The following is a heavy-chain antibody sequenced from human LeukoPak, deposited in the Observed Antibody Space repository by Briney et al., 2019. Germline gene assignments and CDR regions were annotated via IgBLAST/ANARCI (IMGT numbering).Heavy chain of an antibody. V-gene: IGHV3-21*01. CDR1: GFTFSSYS. CDR2: ISSSSGYI. J-gene: IGHJ5*02. D-gene: IGHD3-22*01. Sequence: GGSLRLSCAASGFTFSSYSMNWVRQAPGKGLEWVSSISSSSGYIYYADSVKGRFTISRDNAKNSLYLQMNSLRAEDTAVYYCARDSLPYYDSSGYYRSWFDPWGQGTLVTVSS. CDR3: ARDSLPYYDSSGYYRSWFDP.